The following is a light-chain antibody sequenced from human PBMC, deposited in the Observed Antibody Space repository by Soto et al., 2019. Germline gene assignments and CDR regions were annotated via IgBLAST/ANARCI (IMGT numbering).Light chain of an antibody. CDR1: QGISSL. CDR3: QHRHSYPIT. Sequence: DIQLTQSPSFLSASVGDRVTITCRASQGISSLLAWYQQKPGKAPKLLIHTASTWQSGVPSRFSGSGSGTELNLTISSLQHEDFATSYCQHRHSYPITFGQGTRLEIK. J-gene: IGKJ5*01. V-gene: IGKV1-9*01. CDR2: TAS.